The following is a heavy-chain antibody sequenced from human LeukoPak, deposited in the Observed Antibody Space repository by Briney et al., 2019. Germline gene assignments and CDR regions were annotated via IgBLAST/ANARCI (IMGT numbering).Heavy chain of an antibody. D-gene: IGHD3-3*01. J-gene: IGHJ4*02. Sequence: PSETLSLTCAVSGYSISSGYYWGWIRQPPGKGLEWIGSIYHSGSTYYSPSLKSRVTISVDTSKNQFSLKLSSVTAADTAVYYCARHYDFWSGYFDYWGQGTLVTVSS. CDR3: ARHYDFWSGYFDY. CDR2: IYHSGST. V-gene: IGHV4-38-2*01. CDR1: GYSISSGYY.